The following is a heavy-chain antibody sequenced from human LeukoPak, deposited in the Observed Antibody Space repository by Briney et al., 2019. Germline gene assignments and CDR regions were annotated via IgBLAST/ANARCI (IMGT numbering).Heavy chain of an antibody. CDR2: INPSGGST. V-gene: IGHV1-46*01. CDR1: GGTFSSYA. Sequence: ASVKVSCKASGGTFSSYAISWVRQAPGQGLEWMGVINPSGGSTTYAQKFQGKVTMTSDTSTSTVYMELSSLRFEDTAVYYCAKDKSSDWPYNWFDPWGQGTLVTVSS. J-gene: IGHJ5*02. CDR3: AKDKSSDWPYNWFDP. D-gene: IGHD2-21*02.